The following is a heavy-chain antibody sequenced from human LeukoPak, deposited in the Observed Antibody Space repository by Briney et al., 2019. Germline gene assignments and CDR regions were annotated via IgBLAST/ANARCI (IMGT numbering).Heavy chain of an antibody. CDR2: ISSSGSTI. CDR1: GFTFSGSA. Sequence: GGSLRLSCAASGFTFSGSAVHWVRHASGKGLEWVSYISSSGSTIYYADSVKGRFTISRDNAKNSLYLQMNSLRAEDTAVYYCAELGITIIGGVWGKGTTVTISS. CDR3: AELGITIIGGV. J-gene: IGHJ6*04. D-gene: IGHD3-10*02. V-gene: IGHV3-48*03.